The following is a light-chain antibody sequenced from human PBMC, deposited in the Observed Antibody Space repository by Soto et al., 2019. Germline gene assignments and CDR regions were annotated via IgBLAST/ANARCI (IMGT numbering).Light chain of an antibody. V-gene: IGKV3-15*01. J-gene: IGKJ1*01. CDR2: GAS. CDR3: QQYTNWPRT. CDR1: QSVGIN. Sequence: EIVMTQSPATLSVSPGERATLSCRASQSVGINLAWYQQKSGQAPRLLIYGASTRATDLPVRFNGSGSGTEFTLTISSLQSEDFAVYYCQQYTNWPRTFGQGTKVEIK.